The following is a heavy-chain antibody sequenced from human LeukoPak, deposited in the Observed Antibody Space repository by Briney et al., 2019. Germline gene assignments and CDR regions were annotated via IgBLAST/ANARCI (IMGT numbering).Heavy chain of an antibody. CDR1: AFTSSSYA. D-gene: IGHD2-2*01. Sequence: GGSLRLSCAASAFTSSSYAMSWVRQAPGKGREWVSGISGSGGTTYYADSVKGRFTISRDNSKNTLYLQMNSLRAEDTAVYYCARVVRLSITSSGYFDYWGQGTLVTVSS. V-gene: IGHV3-23*01. J-gene: IGHJ4*02. CDR2: ISGSGGTT. CDR3: ARVVRLSITSSGYFDY.